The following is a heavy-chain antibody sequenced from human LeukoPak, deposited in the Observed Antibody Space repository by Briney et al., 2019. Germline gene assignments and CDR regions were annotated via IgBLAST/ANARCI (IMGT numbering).Heavy chain of an antibody. Sequence: SETLSLTCTVSGYSISSGYYWGWIRQPPGKGLEWIGSIYYSGSTYYNPSLKSRVTISVDTSKNQFSLKLSSVTAADTAVYYCALRSGWYLSWGQGTLVTVSS. CDR2: IYYSGST. J-gene: IGHJ4*02. D-gene: IGHD6-19*01. CDR3: ALRSGWYLS. CDR1: GYSISSGYY. V-gene: IGHV4-38-2*02.